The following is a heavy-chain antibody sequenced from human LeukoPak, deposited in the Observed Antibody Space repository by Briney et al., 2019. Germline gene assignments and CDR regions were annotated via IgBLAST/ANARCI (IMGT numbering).Heavy chain of an antibody. CDR2: GDYSGGT. Sequence: PSETLSLTCTVSSDFFSSVTDYWAWIRQPPGKGLEWIASGDYSGGTYYNPSLKSRVTISVDTSKNQFSLKLSSVTAADTAVYYCARMSDCGGDCYSVGIDYWGQGTLVTVSS. J-gene: IGHJ4*02. CDR1: SDFFSSVTDY. V-gene: IGHV4-39*01. D-gene: IGHD2-21*01. CDR3: ARMSDCGGDCYSVGIDY.